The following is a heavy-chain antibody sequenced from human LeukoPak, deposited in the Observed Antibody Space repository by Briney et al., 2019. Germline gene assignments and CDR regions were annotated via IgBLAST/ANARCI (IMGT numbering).Heavy chain of an antibody. CDR3: ARDRAGSKPWVEFHP. V-gene: IGHV3-66*02. J-gene: IGHJ5*02. Sequence: GGSLRLSCAISGITVSQSDMSWVRQAPGRGLEWVSLIYTDDATHYADSVKGRFTISRDTSKNTVYLEMRNLRPEDTAVYFCARDRAGSKPWVEFHPWGQGTLVTVSS. CDR2: IYTDDAT. D-gene: IGHD3-10*01. CDR1: GITVSQSD.